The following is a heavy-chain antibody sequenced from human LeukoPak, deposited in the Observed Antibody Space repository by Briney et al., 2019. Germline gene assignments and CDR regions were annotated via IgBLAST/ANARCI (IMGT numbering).Heavy chain of an antibody. J-gene: IGHJ5*02. CDR1: GGSISSSSYY. CDR2: IYYSGST. D-gene: IGHD1-26*01. Sequence: PSETLSLTCTVSGGSISSSSYYWGWIRQPPGKGLEWIGSIYYSGSTYYNPSLKSQVTISVDTSKNQFSLKLSSVTAADTAVYYCARGGGGSYYYFNWFDPWGQGTLVTVSS. V-gene: IGHV4-39*07. CDR3: ARGGGGSYYYFNWFDP.